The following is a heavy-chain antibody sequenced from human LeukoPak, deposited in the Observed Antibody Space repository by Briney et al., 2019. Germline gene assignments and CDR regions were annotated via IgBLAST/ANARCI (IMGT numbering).Heavy chain of an antibody. Sequence: PSETLSLTCTVSGGSINSGGYYWSWIRQHPGKGLEWIGYISNSGSTYYHPSLRSRLSISVDTSKNQFSLKLSSVTAADTAVYYCARARLFGWFDPWGQGTLVTVSS. D-gene: IGHD3-22*01. CDR2: ISNSGST. CDR3: ARARLFGWFDP. V-gene: IGHV4-31*03. J-gene: IGHJ5*02. CDR1: GGSINSGGYY.